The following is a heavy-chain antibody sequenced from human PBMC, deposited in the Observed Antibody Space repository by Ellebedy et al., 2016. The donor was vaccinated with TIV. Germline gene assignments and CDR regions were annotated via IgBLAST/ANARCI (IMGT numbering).Heavy chain of an antibody. Sequence: GGSLRLSXAASGFSFSSYRMNWVRQTPERGLEWVSSIGTTGAYIFYADSVKGRFTISRDNAKNSLYLEMTNLRGEDTATYYCAKNNGGSGPNWFALWGQGTLVTVSS. V-gene: IGHV3-21*06. CDR3: AKNNGGSGPNWFAL. D-gene: IGHD2-15*01. J-gene: IGHJ5*02. CDR2: IGTTGAYI. CDR1: GFSFSSYR.